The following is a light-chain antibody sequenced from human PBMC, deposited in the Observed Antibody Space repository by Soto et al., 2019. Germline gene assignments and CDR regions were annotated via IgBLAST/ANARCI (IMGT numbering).Light chain of an antibody. J-gene: IGLJ1*01. CDR2: EGS. Sequence: QSALTQPASVSGSPGQSITISCTGTSSDVGSYNLVSWYQQHPGKAPKLMIYEGSKRPSGVSNRFSGSKSGNTASLTTSGLQAEDEADYYCCSYAGSSTFVVFGTGTKLTVL. CDR3: CSYAGSSTFVV. CDR1: SSDVGSYNL. V-gene: IGLV2-23*03.